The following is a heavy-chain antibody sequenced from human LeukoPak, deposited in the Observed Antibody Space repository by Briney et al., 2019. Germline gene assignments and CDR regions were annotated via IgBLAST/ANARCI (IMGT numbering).Heavy chain of an antibody. CDR2: INPSSGST. J-gene: IGHJ4*02. Sequence: GASVKCRCKASGYTFTSYYMHWVRQAPGQGLEWMGIINPSSGSTTYPQKFQGRVTMTRATSTSTVYMELSSLRSEDTAVYYCARGGIFDYWGQGILVNVSS. CDR1: GYTFTSYY. D-gene: IGHD3-10*01. V-gene: IGHV1-46*01. CDR3: ARGGIFDY.